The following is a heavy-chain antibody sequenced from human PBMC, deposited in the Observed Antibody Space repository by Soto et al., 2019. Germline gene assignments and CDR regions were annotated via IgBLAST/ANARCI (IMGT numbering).Heavy chain of an antibody. V-gene: IGHV3-30-3*01. J-gene: IGHJ4*02. CDR1: GFTFSNFA. D-gene: IGHD6-13*01. CDR2: TSYDGNNK. CDR3: ARERAIAATGIFYY. Sequence: GESLRLSCAASGFTFSNFAMHWVRQAPGKGLEWVAVTSYDGNNKDYADSVKGRFTISRDNSKNTLFLQVNSLRPEDTAVYYCARERAIAATGIFYYWGQGTLVTVSS.